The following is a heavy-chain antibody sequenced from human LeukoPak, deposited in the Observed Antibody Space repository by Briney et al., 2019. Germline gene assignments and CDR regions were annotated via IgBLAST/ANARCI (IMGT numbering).Heavy chain of an antibody. J-gene: IGHJ3*02. CDR1: GGTFSSYA. CDR2: IIPIFGTA. CDR3: ARESSGATDAFDI. V-gene: IGHV1-69*05. D-gene: IGHD1-26*01. Sequence: SVKVSCKASGGTFSSYAISWVRQAPGQGLEWMGRIIPIFGTANYAQKFQGRVTITTDESTSTAYMELSSLRSGDTAVYYCARESSGATDAFDIWGQGTMVTVSS.